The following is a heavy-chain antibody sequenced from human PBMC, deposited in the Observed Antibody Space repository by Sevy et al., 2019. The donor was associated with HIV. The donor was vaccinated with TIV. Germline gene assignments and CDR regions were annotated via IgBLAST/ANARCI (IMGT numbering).Heavy chain of an antibody. Sequence: GGSLRLSCAASGFTFSSYGMHWVRQAPGKGLEWVAVIWYDGSNKYYADSVKGRFTISRDNSKNTLYLQMNSLRAEDTAVYDCARATGNWGDDAFDIWGQGTMVTVSS. D-gene: IGHD7-27*01. CDR1: GFTFSSYG. V-gene: IGHV3-33*01. CDR2: IWYDGSNK. CDR3: ARATGNWGDDAFDI. J-gene: IGHJ3*02.